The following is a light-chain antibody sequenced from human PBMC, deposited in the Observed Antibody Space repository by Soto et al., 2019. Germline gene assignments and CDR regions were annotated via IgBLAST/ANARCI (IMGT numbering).Light chain of an antibody. CDR3: QQYYRPPPT. J-gene: IGKJ1*01. Sequence: DIVMTQSPDSLAVSLGERATINCKSSQSVLYSPNNKNSLAWYQQKPGQPPKLFIYWASIRESGVPDRFSGSGSGTDFTLAISSLQAEDVAVYYCQQYYRPPPTCGQGTKVEIK. CDR2: WAS. CDR1: QSVLYSPNNKNS. V-gene: IGKV4-1*01.